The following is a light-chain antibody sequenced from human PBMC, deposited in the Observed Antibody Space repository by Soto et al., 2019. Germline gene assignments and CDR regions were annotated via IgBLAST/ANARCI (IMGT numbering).Light chain of an antibody. CDR1: QSVSSN. CDR2: GAS. V-gene: IGKV3-15*01. Sequence: EIVMTQSLATLSVSPGERATLSCRASQSVSSNLAWYQQKPGQAPRLLIYGASTRATGIPARFSGSGSGTEFTLTISSLHSEDFAVYYCQQYNNGPGTFGQGTKVEIK. CDR3: QQYNNGPGT. J-gene: IGKJ1*01.